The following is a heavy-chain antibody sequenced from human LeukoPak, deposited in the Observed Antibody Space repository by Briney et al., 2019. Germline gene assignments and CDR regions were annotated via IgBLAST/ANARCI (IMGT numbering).Heavy chain of an antibody. V-gene: IGHV4-34*01. CDR2: INHSGST. D-gene: IGHD6-13*01. CDR3: ARGPANWYSSSWLDY. J-gene: IGHJ4*02. Sequence: TSETLSLTCAVYGGSFSGYYWSWIRQPPGKGLEWIGEINHSGSTNYNPSLKSRVTISVDTSKNQFSLKLSSVTAADTAVYYCARGPANWYSSSWLDYWGQGTLVTVSS. CDR1: GGSFSGYY.